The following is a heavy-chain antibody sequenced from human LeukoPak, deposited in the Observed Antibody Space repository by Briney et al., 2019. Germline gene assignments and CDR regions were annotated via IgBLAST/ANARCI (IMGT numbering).Heavy chain of an antibody. CDR1: GYTFTGNY. CDR2: INPNTGGT. J-gene: IGHJ4*02. CDR3: ARLDRYSSGFDY. D-gene: IGHD6-6*01. Sequence: GASVKVSCKASGYTFTGNYIHWVRQAPGQRVEWVGWINPNTGGTNYAQSFQGRVAMTRDTSINTAYMELSRLRSDDTAVYYCARLDRYSSGFDYWGQGTLVTVS. V-gene: IGHV1-2*02.